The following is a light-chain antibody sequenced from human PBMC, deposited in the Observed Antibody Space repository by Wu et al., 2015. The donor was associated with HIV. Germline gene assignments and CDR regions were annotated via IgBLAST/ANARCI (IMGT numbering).Light chain of an antibody. Sequence: DIQMTQSPSSLSASVGDRVTITCRASQGINVYLNWYQQKPGKAPKLLIYAASSLQSGVPSRFSGSGSESDFTLTISSLQPEDFATYYCHQSYITPYSFGQGTKVRSN. CDR3: HQSYITPYS. CDR1: QGINVY. CDR2: AAS. V-gene: IGKV1-39*01. J-gene: IGKJ2*03.